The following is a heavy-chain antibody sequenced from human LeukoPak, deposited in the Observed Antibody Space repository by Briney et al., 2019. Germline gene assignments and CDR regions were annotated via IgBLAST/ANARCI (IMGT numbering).Heavy chain of an antibody. V-gene: IGHV1-2*02. CDR2: INPHSGGT. J-gene: IGHJ3*02. D-gene: IGHD5-12*01. Sequence: ASVKVSCKASGYTFSDYYLHWVRQAPGHGLEWMGWINPHSGGTHYAQKFQGRVTMTRDTSISTAYMELSSLRSDDTAVYFCAREIVATIGGAFDIWRQGTMVTVSS. CDR1: GYTFSDYY. CDR3: AREIVATIGGAFDI.